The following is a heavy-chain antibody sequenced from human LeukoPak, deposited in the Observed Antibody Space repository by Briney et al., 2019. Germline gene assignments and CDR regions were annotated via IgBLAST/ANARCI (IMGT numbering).Heavy chain of an antibody. CDR1: GGSISSYY. V-gene: IGHV4-59*01. D-gene: IGHD3-22*01. J-gene: IGHJ4*02. CDR2: IYYSGST. CDR3: ARDQAPYYYDSSGYWVH. Sequence: PSETLSLTCTVSGGSISSYYWSWIRQPPGKGLEWIGYIYYSGSTNYNPSLKSRVTISVDTSKNQFSLKLSSVTAADTAVYYCARDQAPYYYDSSGYWVHWGQGTLVTVSS.